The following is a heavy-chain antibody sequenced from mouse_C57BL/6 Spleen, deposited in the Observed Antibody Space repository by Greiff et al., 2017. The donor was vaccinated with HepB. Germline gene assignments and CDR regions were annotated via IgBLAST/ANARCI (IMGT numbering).Heavy chain of an antibody. CDR2: IYPGGGYT. Sequence: LQESGAELVRPGTSVKMSCKASGYTFTNYWIGWAKQRPGHGLEWIGDIYPGGGYTNYNEKFKGKATLTADKSSSTAYMQFSSLTSEDSAIYYCARSYSNSYAMDYWGQGTSVTVSS. CDR3: ARSYSNSYAMDY. D-gene: IGHD2-5*01. CDR1: GYTFTNYW. J-gene: IGHJ4*01. V-gene: IGHV1-63*01.